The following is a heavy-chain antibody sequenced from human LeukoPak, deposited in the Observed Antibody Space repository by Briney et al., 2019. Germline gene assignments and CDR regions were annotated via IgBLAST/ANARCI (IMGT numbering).Heavy chain of an antibody. J-gene: IGHJ4*02. CDR1: GSTVNSYA. CDR3: ARYDILTGFPSNFDY. Sequence: ASVKVSCKVSGSTVNSYAINWVRQAPGQRLEWMGWINAGNGNTKYSQKFQGRVTITRDTSASTAYMELSSLRSEDTAVYYCARYDILTGFPSNFDYWGQGTLVTVSS. D-gene: IGHD3-9*01. CDR2: INAGNGNT. V-gene: IGHV1-3*01.